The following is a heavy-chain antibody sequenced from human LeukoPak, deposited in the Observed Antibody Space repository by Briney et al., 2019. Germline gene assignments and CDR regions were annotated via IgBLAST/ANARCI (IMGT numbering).Heavy chain of an antibody. CDR1: GYSFTNYW. Sequence: GEPLKISFQGSGYSFTNYWIGWVRPMPGKGLEWMGIIYPGDSDTRYSPSFQGQVTISADRSISTAYLQWRSLKASDTAMYYCVRSGDSGYRWFDPWGQGTLVTVSS. CDR3: VRSGDSGYRWFDP. J-gene: IGHJ5*02. CDR2: IYPGDSDT. V-gene: IGHV5-51*01. D-gene: IGHD5-12*01.